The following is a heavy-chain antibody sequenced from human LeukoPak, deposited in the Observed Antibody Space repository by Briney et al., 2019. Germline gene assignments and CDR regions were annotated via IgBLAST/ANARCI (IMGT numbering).Heavy chain of an antibody. Sequence: PGGSLRLSCAASKFSFSSYWMHWVRQAPGKGLEWVSGISWNSGSIGYADSVKGRFTISRDNAKNSLYLQMNSLRAEDTALYYCAKDRRDILTGPQAEYGMDVWGQGTTVTVSS. CDR3: AKDRRDILTGPQAEYGMDV. J-gene: IGHJ6*02. V-gene: IGHV3-9*01. D-gene: IGHD3-9*01. CDR2: ISWNSGSI. CDR1: KFSFSSYW.